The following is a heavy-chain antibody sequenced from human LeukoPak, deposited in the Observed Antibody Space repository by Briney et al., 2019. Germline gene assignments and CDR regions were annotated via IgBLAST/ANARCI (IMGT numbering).Heavy chain of an antibody. CDR3: ARVGLSDYYYYMDV. D-gene: IGHD3-10*01. J-gene: IGHJ6*03. CDR1: GGPISSYY. Sequence: SETLSLTCTVSGGPISSYYWSWIRQPPGKGLEWIGYIYDSGSTNYNPSLKSRVTISVDTSKNQFSLKLSSVTAADAAVYYCARVGLSDYYYYMDVWGKGTTVTVSS. V-gene: IGHV4-59*01. CDR2: IYDSGST.